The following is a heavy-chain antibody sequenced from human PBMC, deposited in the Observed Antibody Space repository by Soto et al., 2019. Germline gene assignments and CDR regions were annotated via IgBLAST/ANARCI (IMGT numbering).Heavy chain of an antibody. CDR3: ARDDSSFSGRHYIQYLNY. V-gene: IGHV1-69*13. Sequence: SVKVSCKASVGTFSSYAISCVRKAPGQGLEWMGGIIPIFGTANYAQKFQGRVTITADESTSTAYMQLSSLTSEDTAVYYCARDDSSFSGRHYIQYLNYWGKGALVTV. CDR1: VGTFSSYA. D-gene: IGHD1-26*01. J-gene: IGHJ4*02. CDR2: IIPIFGTA.